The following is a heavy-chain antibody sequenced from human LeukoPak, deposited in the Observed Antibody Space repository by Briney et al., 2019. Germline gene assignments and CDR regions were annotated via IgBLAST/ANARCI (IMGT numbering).Heavy chain of an antibody. V-gene: IGHV3-23*01. Sequence: PGGSLRLSCAASGFTFSSYAMSWVRQAPGKGLEWVSAISCSGGSTSNADSVKGRFTIARDISKNTLYLQINSRRAEDTAVYYCSKDPQLWSNGYFDYWGQGTLVTVSS. CDR3: SKDPQLWSNGYFDY. CDR1: GFTFSSYA. D-gene: IGHD5-18*01. CDR2: ISCSGGST. J-gene: IGHJ4*02.